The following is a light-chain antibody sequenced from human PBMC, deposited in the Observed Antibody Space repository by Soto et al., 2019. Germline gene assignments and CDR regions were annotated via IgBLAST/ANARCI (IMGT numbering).Light chain of an antibody. V-gene: IGKV3-20*01. CDR1: QSVSSSS. CDR3: QDYGSSPRT. J-gene: IGKJ1*01. CDR2: GAS. Sequence: EVVMTQSPATLSVSPGERATLSCRASQSVSSSSLAWYQQKPGQAPRLLIYGASSRATGIPDRFSGSGSGTDFTLTISRLEPEDFAVYYCQDYGSSPRTFGQGTKVDI.